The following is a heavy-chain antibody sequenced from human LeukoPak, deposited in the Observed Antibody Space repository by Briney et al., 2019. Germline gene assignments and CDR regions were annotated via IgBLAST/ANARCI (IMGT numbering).Heavy chain of an antibody. J-gene: IGHJ4*02. Sequence: AASVKVSCKASGGTFSSYAISWVRQAPGQGLEWMGRIIPILGIANYAQKFQGRVTITADKSTSTAYMELSSLRSEDTAVYYCARHGGWFGELSYFDYWGQGTLVTVSS. CDR1: GGTFSSYA. CDR2: IIPILGIA. V-gene: IGHV1-69*04. CDR3: ARHGGWFGELSYFDY. D-gene: IGHD3-10*01.